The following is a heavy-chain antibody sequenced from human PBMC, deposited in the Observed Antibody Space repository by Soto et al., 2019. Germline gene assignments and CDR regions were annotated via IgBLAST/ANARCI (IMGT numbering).Heavy chain of an antibody. CDR2: IYYSGST. CDR1: GGSISSYY. CDR3: AREGSTGGFDY. Sequence: QVQLQESGPGLVKPSETLSLTCTVSGGSISSYYWSWIRQPPGKGLEWIAYIYYSGSTKYNPSLKGRVTISLDTSKNQFSLKLNSVTAADTAVYYCAREGSTGGFDYWGQGNMVTVSS. J-gene: IGHJ4*02. D-gene: IGHD2-8*02. V-gene: IGHV4-59*01.